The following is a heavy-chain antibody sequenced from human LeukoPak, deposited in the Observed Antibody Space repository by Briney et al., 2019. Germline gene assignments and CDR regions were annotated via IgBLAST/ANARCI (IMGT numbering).Heavy chain of an antibody. V-gene: IGHV3-21*01. Sequence: GGSLRLSCAASGFTFSSYSMNWVRQAPGKGLEWVSSINSDSSLMFYAESVKGRFTISRDNARNSLYLQMNSLRAEDTDVYYCIRDLFDDYSLDYWGQGALVTVSS. J-gene: IGHJ4*02. CDR3: IRDLFDDYSLDY. CDR1: GFTFSSYS. D-gene: IGHD3-16*01. CDR2: INSDSSLM.